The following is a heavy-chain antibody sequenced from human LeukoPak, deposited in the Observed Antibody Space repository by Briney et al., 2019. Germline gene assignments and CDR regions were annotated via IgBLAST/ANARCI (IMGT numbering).Heavy chain of an antibody. CDR3: AKDMNYFGSGSHPFDH. CDR1: RFTFSSYA. V-gene: IGHV3-23*01. CDR2: ISRSGETT. J-gene: IGHJ4*02. Sequence: GGSLRLSCAASRFTFSSYAMNWVRQAPGKGLEWVSSISRSGETTHFADSVKGRFTISRVNSKNTLYLQMNNLRSEDTALYYCAKDMNYFGSGSHPFDHWGQGTPVTVSS. D-gene: IGHD3-10*01.